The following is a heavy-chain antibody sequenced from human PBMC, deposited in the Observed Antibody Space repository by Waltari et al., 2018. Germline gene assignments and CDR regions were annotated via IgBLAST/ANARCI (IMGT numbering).Heavy chain of an antibody. CDR2: IYDSGST. D-gene: IGHD3-10*01. CDR1: GGSISSGDYF. CDR3: ARAQYYDSGSYIAY. J-gene: IGHJ4*02. Sequence: QVQLQESGPGLVKPSQTLSLTCTVPGGSISSGDYFWSWIRQPPGKGPGWIGYIYDSGSTYYNPSLRSRVTIAVDTSKNQFSLKLSSVAAADTAVYYCARAQYYDSGSYIAYWGQGTLVAVSS. V-gene: IGHV4-30-4*01.